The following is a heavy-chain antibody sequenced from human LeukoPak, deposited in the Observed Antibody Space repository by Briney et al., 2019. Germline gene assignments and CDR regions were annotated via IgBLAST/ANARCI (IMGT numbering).Heavy chain of an antibody. Sequence: ASVKVSCKASGYTFTSYAMNWVRQAPGQGLEWMGWINTNTGNPTYAQGFTGRFVFSLDTSVSTAYLQISSLKAEDTAVYYCARVPALEYSSSSALYYWGQGTLVTVSS. V-gene: IGHV7-4-1*02. CDR2: INTNTGNP. D-gene: IGHD6-6*01. CDR3: ARVPALEYSSSSALYY. J-gene: IGHJ4*02. CDR1: GYTFTSYA.